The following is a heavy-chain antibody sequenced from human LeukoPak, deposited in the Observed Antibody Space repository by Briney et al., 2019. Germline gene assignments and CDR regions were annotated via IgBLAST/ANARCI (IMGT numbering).Heavy chain of an antibody. CDR3: ARDRIAARSPFDY. D-gene: IGHD6-6*01. Sequence: PSETLSLTCIVSGGSISSRSYYWDWIRQPPGKGLEWIGNLFDSGNTHYNPSLKSRVIISVDTSKNQFSLKLSSVTAADAAVYYCARDRIAARSPFDYWGQGTLVTVSS. V-gene: IGHV4-39*07. CDR2: LFDSGNT. CDR1: GGSISSRSYY. J-gene: IGHJ4*02.